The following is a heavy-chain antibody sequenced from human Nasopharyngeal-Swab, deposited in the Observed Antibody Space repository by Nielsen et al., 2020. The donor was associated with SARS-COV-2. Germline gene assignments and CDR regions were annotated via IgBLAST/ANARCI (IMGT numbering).Heavy chain of an antibody. CDR1: GGSISSSSYY. Sequence: SETLSLTCTVSGGSISSSSYYWGWIRQPPGKGLEWIGRIYYSGRTYYNPSLKSRVTISVDTSKNQFSLKLSSVTAADTAVYYCARDPLKSITIFGVVSYSYGMDVWGQGTTVTVSS. J-gene: IGHJ6*02. CDR3: ARDPLKSITIFGVVSYSYGMDV. V-gene: IGHV4-39*07. CDR2: IYYSGRT. D-gene: IGHD3-3*01.